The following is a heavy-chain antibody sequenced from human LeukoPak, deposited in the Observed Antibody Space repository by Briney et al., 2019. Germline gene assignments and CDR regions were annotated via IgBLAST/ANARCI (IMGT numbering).Heavy chain of an antibody. V-gene: IGHV3-20*04. CDR1: GFNFDDYV. CDR3: AKEGRFGELGPFDY. Sequence: GGSLRLSCAASGFNFDDYVMTWVRQAPGKGLEWVSGINWNGGSRGYADSVKGRFTISRDNSKNTLYLQMNSLRAEDTAVYYCAKEGRFGELGPFDYWGQGTLVTVSS. D-gene: IGHD3-10*01. CDR2: INWNGGSR. J-gene: IGHJ4*02.